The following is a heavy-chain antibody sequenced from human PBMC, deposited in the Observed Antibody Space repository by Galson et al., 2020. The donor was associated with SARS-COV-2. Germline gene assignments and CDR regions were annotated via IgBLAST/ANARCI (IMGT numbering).Heavy chain of an antibody. Sequence: ASVKVSCKPSGYSFTGYYLHWVRQAPGQGLEWMGWINPSSGGTKYAQKYQGRVTMTRDTSISAAYMELSRLGSDDTAVYYCVRRDGAVAGSEFDCWGQGTLVTVSS. V-gene: IGHV1-2*02. J-gene: IGHJ4*02. CDR1: GYSFTGYY. CDR2: INPSSGGT. CDR3: VRRDGAVAGSEFDC. D-gene: IGHD6-19*01.